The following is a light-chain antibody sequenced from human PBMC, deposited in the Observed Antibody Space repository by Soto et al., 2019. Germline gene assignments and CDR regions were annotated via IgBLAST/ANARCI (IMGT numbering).Light chain of an antibody. J-gene: IGKJ1*01. Sequence: GMTQSPATLSVSIGERATLSCRASLSVSRNLAWYQQKPGQAPRLLIFDASTRASGIPARFSGSGSGTEFTLTITNLQSEDFAVYYCQQYNAWPRTFGQGTNVDIK. CDR3: QQYNAWPRT. V-gene: IGKV3-15*01. CDR2: DAS. CDR1: LSVSRN.